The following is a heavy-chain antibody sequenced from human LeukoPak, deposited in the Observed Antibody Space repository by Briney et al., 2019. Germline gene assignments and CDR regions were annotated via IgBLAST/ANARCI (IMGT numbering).Heavy chain of an antibody. V-gene: IGHV5-51*01. D-gene: IGHD3-22*01. CDR2: IYPGDSDT. Sequence: GESLKISCKGSGYSFTSYWIGWVRQMPGEGLEWMAIIYPGDSDTRYSPSFQGQVTISADKSISVTYLQWSSLKASDTAMYYCARSSDSGGYYDYFDYWGQGTLVTVSS. CDR3: ARSSDSGGYYDYFDY. J-gene: IGHJ4*02. CDR1: GYSFTSYW.